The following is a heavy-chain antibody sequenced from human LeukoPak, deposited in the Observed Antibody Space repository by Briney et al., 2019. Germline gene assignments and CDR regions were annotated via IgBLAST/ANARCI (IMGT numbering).Heavy chain of an antibody. Sequence: SETLSLTCAVYSRSLSGYYWSWIRQPPGKGLEWIGEINHSESTNYNPCLKSRVTISVDTSKNQFSLKLSSVTAADTAVYYCARPRRGYFQHWGQGTLVTVSS. CDR3: ARPRRGYFQH. CDR2: INHSEST. V-gene: IGHV4-34*01. CDR1: SRSLSGYY. J-gene: IGHJ1*01.